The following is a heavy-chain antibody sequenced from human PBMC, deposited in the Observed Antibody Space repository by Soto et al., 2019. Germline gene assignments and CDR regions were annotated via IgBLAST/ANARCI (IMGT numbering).Heavy chain of an antibody. CDR2: IYYSGST. CDR3: ARYCSSTSCRDYYYYYMDV. V-gene: IGHV4-31*01. J-gene: IGHJ6*03. D-gene: IGHD2-2*01. Sequence: QVQLQESGPGLVKPSQTLSLTCTVSGGSISSGGYYWSWIRQHPGKGLEWIGYIYYSGSTYYNPSLKILVTMSVDTSKNQFSLELSSVTAADTAVYYWARYCSSTSCRDYYYYYMDVWGKGTTVTVSS. CDR1: GGSISSGGYY.